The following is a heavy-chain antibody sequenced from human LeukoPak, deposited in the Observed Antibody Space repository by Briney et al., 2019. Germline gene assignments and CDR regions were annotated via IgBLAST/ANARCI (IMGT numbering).Heavy chain of an antibody. CDR2: INPNSGGT. Sequence: ASVKVSCKASGYTFTGYYMHWVRQATGQGLEWMGRINPNSGGTNYAQKFQGRVTMTRDTSISTAYMELSRLRSDDTAVDYCARDCTNGVCYYDYWGQGTLVTVSS. CDR1: GYTFTGYY. CDR3: ARDCTNGVCYYDY. V-gene: IGHV1-2*06. D-gene: IGHD2-8*01. J-gene: IGHJ4*02.